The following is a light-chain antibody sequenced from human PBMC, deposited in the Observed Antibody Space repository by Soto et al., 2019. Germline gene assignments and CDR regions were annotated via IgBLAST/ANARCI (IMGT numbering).Light chain of an antibody. CDR1: SSDVGGYNY. V-gene: IGLV2-14*01. CDR2: EVS. CDR3: SSYTSSSTLDV. Sequence: QSALTQPASVSGSPGQSTTISCTGTSSDVGGYNYVSWYQQHPGKAPKLMIYEVSNRPSGVSNRFSGSKSGNTASLTISGLQAEDEADDYCSSYTSSSTLDVFGTGTKV. J-gene: IGLJ1*01.